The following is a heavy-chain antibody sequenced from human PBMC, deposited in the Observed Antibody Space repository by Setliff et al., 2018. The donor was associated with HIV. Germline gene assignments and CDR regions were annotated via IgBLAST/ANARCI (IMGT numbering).Heavy chain of an antibody. V-gene: IGHV3-7*03. CDR2: IKQGGSEK. CDR1: GFTFSSCW. CDR3: ASSGYNYGGYYMDV. D-gene: IGHD5-18*01. Sequence: GGSLRLSCAASGFTFSSCWVTWVRQGPGKGLEWVANIKQGGSEKYYVDSVKGRFTISRDNGKNSLYLQMNSLRAEDTAVYYCASSGYNYGGYYMDVWGKGTTVTVSS. J-gene: IGHJ6*03.